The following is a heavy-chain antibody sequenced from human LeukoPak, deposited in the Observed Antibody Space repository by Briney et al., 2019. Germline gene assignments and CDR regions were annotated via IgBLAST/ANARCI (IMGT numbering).Heavy chain of an antibody. Sequence: SKTLSLTCTVSGGSVSSGSYYWSWIRQPPGKGLEWIGYIYYSGSTNYNPSLKSRVTISVDTSKNQFSLKLSSVTAADTAVYYCARVKGHDYGEHFDYWGQGTLVTVPS. D-gene: IGHD4-17*01. J-gene: IGHJ4*02. V-gene: IGHV4-61*01. CDR3: ARVKGHDYGEHFDY. CDR2: IYYSGST. CDR1: GGSVSSGSYY.